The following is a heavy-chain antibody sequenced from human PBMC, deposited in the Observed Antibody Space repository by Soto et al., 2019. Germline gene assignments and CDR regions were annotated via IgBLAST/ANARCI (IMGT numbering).Heavy chain of an antibody. J-gene: IGHJ6*02. Sequence: ASVKVSCKASGYTFTSYAMHWVRQAPGQRLEWMGWINAGNGNTKYSQKFQGRVTITRDTSASTAYMELSSLRSEDTAVYYCARDDVGATNLYYYYYGMDVWGQGTTVTVSS. D-gene: IGHD1-26*01. V-gene: IGHV1-3*01. CDR3: ARDDVGATNLYYYYYGMDV. CDR2: INAGNGNT. CDR1: GYTFTSYA.